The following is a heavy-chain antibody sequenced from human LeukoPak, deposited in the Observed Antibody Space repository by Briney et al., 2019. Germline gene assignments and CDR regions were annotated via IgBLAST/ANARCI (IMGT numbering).Heavy chain of an antibody. CDR3: ARGYDFWNGSFDY. J-gene: IGHJ4*02. Sequence: GGSLRLFCTASGFTVSRNYMSWVRQAPGKGLEWVSIIYSGGSTYYADSVKGRFAISRDNSKNTLFLQINSLRAEDTAVYYCARGYDFWNGSFDYWGQGTPVTVSS. CDR1: GFTVSRNY. CDR2: IYSGGST. V-gene: IGHV3-53*01. D-gene: IGHD3-3*01.